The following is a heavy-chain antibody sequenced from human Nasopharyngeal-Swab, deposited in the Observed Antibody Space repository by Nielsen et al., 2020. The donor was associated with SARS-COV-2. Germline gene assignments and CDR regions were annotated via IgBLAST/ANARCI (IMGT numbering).Heavy chain of an antibody. Sequence: GESLKISCAASGFTFSSYAMSWVCQAPGKGLEWVSAISGSGGSTYYADSVKGRFTISRDNSKNTLYLQMNSLRAEDKAVYYCAKDIAKHFDSWGQGTLVTVSS. V-gene: IGHV3-23*01. CDR2: ISGSGGST. J-gene: IGHJ4*02. CDR1: GFTFSSYA. D-gene: IGHD6-13*01. CDR3: AKDIAKHFDS.